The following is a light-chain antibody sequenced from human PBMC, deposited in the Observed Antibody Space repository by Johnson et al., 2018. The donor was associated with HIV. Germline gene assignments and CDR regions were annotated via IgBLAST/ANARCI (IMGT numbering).Light chain of an antibody. V-gene: IGLV1-51*01. CDR2: DNN. J-gene: IGLJ1*01. CDR1: SSNIGNNY. CDR3: GTGDSSLGAYV. Sequence: QSVLTQPPSVSAAPGQKVTISCSGSSSNIGNNYVSWYQHLPGTAPKLLIYDNNKRPSGIPDRFSGSKSGTSATLGITGLQTGDEADYYCGTGDSSLGAYVFGAGTKRTVL.